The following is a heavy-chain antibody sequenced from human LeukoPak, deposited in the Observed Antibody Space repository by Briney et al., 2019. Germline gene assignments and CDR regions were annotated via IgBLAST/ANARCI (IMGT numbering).Heavy chain of an antibody. CDR2: IGAYNGNT. D-gene: IGHD6-13*01. Sequence: GASVKVSCKASGYTFTSYGISWVRQAPGQGLEWMGWIGAYNGNTNYAQKLQGRVTMTTDTSTSTAYMELRSLGSDDTAVYYCARGSDSSSWYGSWFDPWGQGTLVTVSS. CDR1: GYTFTSYG. CDR3: ARGSDSSSWYGSWFDP. V-gene: IGHV1-18*01. J-gene: IGHJ5*02.